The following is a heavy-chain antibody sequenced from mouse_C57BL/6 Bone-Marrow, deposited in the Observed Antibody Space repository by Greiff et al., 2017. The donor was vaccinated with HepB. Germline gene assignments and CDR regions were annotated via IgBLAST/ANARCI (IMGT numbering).Heavy chain of an antibody. Sequence: VQLQQSGPVLVKPGASVKMSCKASGYTFTDYYMHWVQQRHGKSLEWIGVINTDNGGTSYNQKFKGKATFTVDKSSSTAYMQLNSLTSEDSAVYYCARLDYGSSYDYWGQGTTLTVSS. D-gene: IGHD1-1*01. J-gene: IGHJ2*01. V-gene: IGHV1-19*01. CDR3: ARLDYGSSYDY. CDR1: GYTFTDYY. CDR2: INTDNGGT.